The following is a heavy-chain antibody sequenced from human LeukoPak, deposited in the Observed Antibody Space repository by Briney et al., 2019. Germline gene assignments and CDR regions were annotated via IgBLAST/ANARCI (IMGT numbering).Heavy chain of an antibody. V-gene: IGHV5-51*01. J-gene: IGHJ4*02. CDR3: ARRGYGYYSY. CDR1: GYNFTSYW. Sequence: GGSLEISWKGSGYNFTSYWIGGVRQLPGKGWEWMVIIYPGDSDTRYSPSFQGQVTISADKSISTAYLQWSSLKASDTAMYYCARRGYGYYSYWGQGTLVTVSS. D-gene: IGHD3-3*01. CDR2: IYPGDSDT.